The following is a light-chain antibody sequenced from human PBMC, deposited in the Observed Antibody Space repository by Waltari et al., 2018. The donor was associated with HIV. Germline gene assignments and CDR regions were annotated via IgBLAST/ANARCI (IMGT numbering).Light chain of an antibody. V-gene: IGLV1-44*01. CDR2: SLN. CDR3: AAWDDSLNGLV. CDR1: SSNIGSSS. Sequence: SVLTQPPSASGTPGQRVTTSCSGDSSNIGSSSVNWYQLIPGEAPKLLIYSLNERPSGVPSRFSGSKSGTSASLAISGLQSGDEADYFCAAWDDSLNGLVFGGGTKLTVL. J-gene: IGLJ3*02.